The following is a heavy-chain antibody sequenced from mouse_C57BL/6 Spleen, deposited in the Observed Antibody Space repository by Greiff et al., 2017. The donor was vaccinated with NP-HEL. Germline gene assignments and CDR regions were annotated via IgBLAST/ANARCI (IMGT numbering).Heavy chain of an antibody. CDR3: AREDDYDDAMDY. V-gene: IGHV1-82*01. D-gene: IGHD2-4*01. Sequence: QVQLQQSRPELVKPGASVKISCKASGYAFSSSWMNWVKQRPGKGLEWIGRIYPGDGDTNYNGKFKGKATLTADKSSSTAYMQLSSLTSEDSAVYFCAREDDYDDAMDYWGQGTSVTVSS. J-gene: IGHJ4*01. CDR1: GYAFSSSW. CDR2: IYPGDGDT.